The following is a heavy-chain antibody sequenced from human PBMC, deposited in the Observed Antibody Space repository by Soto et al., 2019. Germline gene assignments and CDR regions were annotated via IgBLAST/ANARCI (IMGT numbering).Heavy chain of an antibody. CDR3: ASTVTMVRGHGMDV. Sequence: EVQLVESGGGLVQPGGSLRLSCAASGFTFSSYWMHWVRQAPGKGLVWVSRINSDGSSTSYADSVKGRFTISRDNAKNTLYLQMNSLRVEDTAVYYCASTVTMVRGHGMDVWGQGTTVTVSS. J-gene: IGHJ6*02. V-gene: IGHV3-74*01. CDR1: GFTFSSYW. CDR2: INSDGSST. D-gene: IGHD3-10*01.